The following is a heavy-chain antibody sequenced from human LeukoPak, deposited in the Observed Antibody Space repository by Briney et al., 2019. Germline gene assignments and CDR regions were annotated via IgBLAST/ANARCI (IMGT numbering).Heavy chain of an antibody. V-gene: IGHV3-30-3*01. CDR3: ARDSGGSGSYYGY. CDR1: GFTFSSYA. J-gene: IGHJ4*02. CDR2: ISYDGSNK. D-gene: IGHD3-10*01. Sequence: GGSLRLSCAASGFTFSSYAMHWVRQAPGKGLEWVAVISYDGSNKYYADSVKGRFTISRDNSKNTLYLQMNSLRAEDTSVYYCARDSGGSGSYYGYWGQGTLVTVSS.